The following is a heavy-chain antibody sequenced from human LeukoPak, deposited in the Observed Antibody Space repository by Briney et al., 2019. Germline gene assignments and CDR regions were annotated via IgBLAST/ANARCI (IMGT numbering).Heavy chain of an antibody. CDR2: INHSGST. CDR3: ARMVRGVYFDY. J-gene: IGHJ4*02. CDR1: GGSFSGYY. D-gene: IGHD3-10*01. Sequence: SETLSLTCAVYGGSFSGYYWSWIRQPPGKGLDWIGEINHSGSTNYNPSLKSRVTISVDTSKNQFSLKLSSVTAADTAVYYCARMVRGVYFDYWGQGTLVTVSS. V-gene: IGHV4-34*01.